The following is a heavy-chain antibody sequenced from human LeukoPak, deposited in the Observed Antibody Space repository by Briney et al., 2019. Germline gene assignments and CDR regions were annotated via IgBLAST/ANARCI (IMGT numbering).Heavy chain of an antibody. V-gene: IGHV4-39*01. D-gene: IGHD1-7*01. Sequence: ADTVSLTCTVSGGSISISGYYWGWIRQPPGKGLEGIGTIYYGGSPYYNPSLKSRVTISVDNSKNQFSLKMSSVTAADTAVYFCARPRHNWNYYFDYWGHGLLVTVSS. CDR3: ARPRHNWNYYFDY. CDR1: GGSISISGYY. CDR2: IYYGGSP. J-gene: IGHJ4*01.